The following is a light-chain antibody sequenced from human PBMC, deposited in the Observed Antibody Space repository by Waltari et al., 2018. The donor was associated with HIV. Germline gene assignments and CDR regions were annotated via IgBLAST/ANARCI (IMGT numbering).Light chain of an antibody. V-gene: IGLV2-8*01. Sequence: QSALTQPPSASGSPGQSVTISCTGTSSAVGGFNYVPRYKQYPGKAPKVMIFEVSNRPSGVPDRFSGSRSGNTASLTVSGLQAEDEADYYCSSYAGSNNWVFGGGTKLTVL. J-gene: IGLJ3*02. CDR3: SSYAGSNNWV. CDR2: EVS. CDR1: SSAVGGFNY.